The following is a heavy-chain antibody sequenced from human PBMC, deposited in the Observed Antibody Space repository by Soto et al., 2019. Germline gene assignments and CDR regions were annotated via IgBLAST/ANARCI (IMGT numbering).Heavy chain of an antibody. D-gene: IGHD3-10*01. CDR2: ISRDGSNK. J-gene: IGHJ4*02. CDR1: GFTFSMYA. Sequence: QVQVVESGGGVVQPGRYLRLSCAASGFTFSMYAIHWVRQAPGKGLGWVAVISRDGSNKYYVDSVKGRFTISRDNSKNTLYLQMNSLRDEDTAVYYCARSRNSAVADSFDFWGQGTLVTVSS. CDR3: ARSRNSAVADSFDF. V-gene: IGHV3-30*04.